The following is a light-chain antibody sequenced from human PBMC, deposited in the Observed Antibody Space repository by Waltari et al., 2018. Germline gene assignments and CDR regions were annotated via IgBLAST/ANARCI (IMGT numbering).Light chain of an antibody. CDR1: ELPRKY. J-gene: IGLJ1*01. CDR2: EDT. CDR3: YSSDTTGLRV. V-gene: IGLV3-10*01. Sequence: SYELTQPPSVSVSPGQTARITCSGHELPRKYAYWFQQKSGQAPRLVIYEDTKRPSGIPARFSGSSSGTVATVTITGGQVDDEADYYCYSSDTTGLRVFGGGTTVVVL.